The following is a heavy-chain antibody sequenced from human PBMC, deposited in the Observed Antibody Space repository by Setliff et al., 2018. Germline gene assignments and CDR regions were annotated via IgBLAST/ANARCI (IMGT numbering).Heavy chain of an antibody. Sequence: SETLSLTCAAYGGTFSDYYWTWIRQPPGXGXXXXXXXXXXXXXXXXPXXXSRVTXXVDTSKDQFSLKVISMTAADTAVYYCARGRNIAARLLDSWGQGTLVTVSS. V-gene: IGHV4-34*01. CDR3: ARGRNIAARLLDS. CDR1: GGTFSDYY. J-gene: IGHJ4*02. D-gene: IGHD6-6*01. CDR2: XXXXXXX.